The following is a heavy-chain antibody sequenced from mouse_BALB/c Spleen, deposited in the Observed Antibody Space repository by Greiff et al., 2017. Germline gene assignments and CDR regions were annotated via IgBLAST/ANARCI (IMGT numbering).Heavy chain of an antibody. Sequence: QVQLQQSGAELVRPGTSVKISCKASGYPFTNYWPCWVKQRPGHGLEWIGDFYPGGGYTNYNEKFKGKATLTADTSSSTAYMQLSSLTSEDSAVYFCARRGVITTVAYFDYWGQGTTLTVSS. J-gene: IGHJ2*01. V-gene: IGHV1-63*02. D-gene: IGHD1-1*01. CDR1: GYPFTNYW. CDR3: ARRGVITTVAYFDY. CDR2: FYPGGGYT.